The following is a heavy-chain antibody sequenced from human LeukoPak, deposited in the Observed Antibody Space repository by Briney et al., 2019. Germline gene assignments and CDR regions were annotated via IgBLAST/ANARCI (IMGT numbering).Heavy chain of an antibody. J-gene: IGHJ4*02. CDR2: IYNGGST. CDR3: ARGYNYGAHYWFDY. V-gene: IGHV4-59*01. Sequence: SETLSLTCTVSDGSINIYYWSWIRQAPGKGLEWIGYIYNGGSTNYNPSLRRRVTISMDTSKKQFSLRLTSVTAADTAMYYCARGYNYGAHYWFDYWGQGTLVTVSS. CDR1: DGSINIYY. D-gene: IGHD5-18*01.